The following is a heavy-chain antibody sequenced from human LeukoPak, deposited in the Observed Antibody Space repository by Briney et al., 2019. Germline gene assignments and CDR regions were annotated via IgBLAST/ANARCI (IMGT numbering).Heavy chain of an antibody. V-gene: IGHV4-59*01. D-gene: IGHD3-22*01. CDR1: GGSISSSY. CDR2: TSHSGST. CDR3: ARGYYDARGDSNPFDI. J-gene: IGHJ3*02. Sequence: PSETLSLTCTVPGGSISSSYWSWVRQPPGRGLEWLGYTSHSGSTNYNPSLKSRVSISVDTSKNQFSLQLTSVTAADTAMYYCARGYYDARGDSNPFDIWGQGTMVTVSS.